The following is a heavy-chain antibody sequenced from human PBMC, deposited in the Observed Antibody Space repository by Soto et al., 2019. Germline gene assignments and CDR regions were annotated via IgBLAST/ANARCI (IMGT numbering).Heavy chain of an antibody. J-gene: IGHJ4*02. CDR2: IYYSGST. D-gene: IGHD5-12*01. CDR3: ARWGHEMATIYFDY. V-gene: IGHV4-61*01. CDR1: GGSVSSGSYY. Sequence: SETLSLTCTVSGGSVSSGSYYWSWIRQPPGKGLEWIGYIYYSGSTNYNPSLKSRVTISVDTSKNQFSLKLSSVTAADTAVYYCARWGHEMATIYFDYWGQGTLVTVSS.